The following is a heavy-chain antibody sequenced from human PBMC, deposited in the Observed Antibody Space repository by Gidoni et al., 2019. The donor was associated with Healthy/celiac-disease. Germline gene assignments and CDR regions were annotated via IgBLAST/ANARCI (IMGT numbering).Heavy chain of an antibody. CDR1: GFSLSTSGVG. Sequence: QITLKESGPTLVKPTQTLTLTCTFSGFSLSTSGVGVGWIRPPPGKALEWLALIYWNDDKRYSPSLKSRLTITKDTSKNQVVLTMTNMDPVDTATYYCAHRPHDSSGYYYHYFDYWGQGTLVTVSS. V-gene: IGHV2-5*01. J-gene: IGHJ4*02. D-gene: IGHD3-22*01. CDR2: IYWNDDK. CDR3: AHRPHDSSGYYYHYFDY.